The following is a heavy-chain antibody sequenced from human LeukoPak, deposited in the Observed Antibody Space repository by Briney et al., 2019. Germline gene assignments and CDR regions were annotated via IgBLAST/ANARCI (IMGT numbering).Heavy chain of an antibody. CDR3: VRGGVRVAFDM. D-gene: IGHD3-10*01. V-gene: IGHV3-53*05. CDR1: GFTVSSNY. Sequence: PGGSLRLSCAASGFTVSSNYMSWVRQAPGKGLEWVSLIYSSGSSYYADSVKGRFTISRDNSKNTLYLQMNSLRTEDTAVYYCVRGGVRVAFDMWGQGTMVTVSS. CDR2: IYSSGSS. J-gene: IGHJ3*02.